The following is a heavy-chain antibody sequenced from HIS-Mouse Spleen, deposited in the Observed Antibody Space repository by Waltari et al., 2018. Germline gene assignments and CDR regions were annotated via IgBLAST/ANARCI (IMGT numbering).Heavy chain of an antibody. D-gene: IGHD1-26*01. J-gene: IGHJ4*02. CDR1: GFTFSSYS. CDR2: ISSSSSTI. Sequence: EVQLVESGGGLVQPGGSLSLSCAASGFTFSSYSMNWVRQAPGKGLEWVSYISSSSSTIYYADSVKGRFTISRDNAKNSLYLQMNSLRAEDTAVYYCARGASGSYYLVSVSDYWGQGTLVTVSS. V-gene: IGHV3-48*01. CDR3: ARGASGSYYLVSVSDY.